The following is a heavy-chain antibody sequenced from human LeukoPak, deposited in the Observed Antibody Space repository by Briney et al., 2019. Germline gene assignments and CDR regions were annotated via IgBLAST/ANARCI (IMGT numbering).Heavy chain of an antibody. D-gene: IGHD3-3*01. CDR1: GFTFSSYS. V-gene: IGHV3-48*01. Sequence: GGSLRLSCAASGFTFSSYSMNWVRQAPGKGLEWLSYISGSISNIYYADSVKGRFTVSRDNAKNSLYLQVNSLRAEDTAVYYCAKDREGITIFAFFDIWGQGTMVTVSS. CDR3: AKDREGITIFAFFDI. CDR2: ISGSISNI. J-gene: IGHJ3*02.